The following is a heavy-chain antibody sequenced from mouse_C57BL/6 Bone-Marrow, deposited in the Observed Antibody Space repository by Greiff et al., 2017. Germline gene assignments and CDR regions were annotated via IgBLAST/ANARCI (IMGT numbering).Heavy chain of an antibody. Sequence: DVQLQESGGGLVQPGGSLSLSCAASGFTFTDYYMSWVRQPPGKALEWLGFIRNKANGYTTEYSASVKDRFTISRDNSQSILYLQMNALRAEDSATYYCARSYYDYDGYAMDYWGQGTSVTVSS. D-gene: IGHD2-4*01. CDR1: GFTFTDYY. CDR2: IRNKANGYTT. CDR3: ARSYYDYDGYAMDY. J-gene: IGHJ4*01. V-gene: IGHV7-3*01.